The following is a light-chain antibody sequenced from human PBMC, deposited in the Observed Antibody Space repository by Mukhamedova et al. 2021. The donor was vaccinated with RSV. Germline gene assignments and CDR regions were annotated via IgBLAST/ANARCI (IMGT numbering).Light chain of an antibody. Sequence: WYQRRVHGKAPKLLIYSASTLQSGVPSRFSGTGSGTDFTLTISSLQPDDVASYYCQEYNSAPLTFGGGTKVEI. CDR3: QEYNSAPLT. J-gene: IGKJ4*01. CDR2: SAS. V-gene: IGKV1-27*01.